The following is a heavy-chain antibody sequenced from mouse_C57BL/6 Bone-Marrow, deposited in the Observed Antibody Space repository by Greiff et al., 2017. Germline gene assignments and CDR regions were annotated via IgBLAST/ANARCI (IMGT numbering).Heavy chain of an antibody. CDR3: ASHGRVITTVVPFDY. D-gene: IGHD1-1*01. CDR2: FYPGSGSI. CDR1: GYTFTEYT. Sequence: QVQLKESGAELVKPGASVKLSCKASGYTFTEYTIHWVKQRSGQGLEWIGWFYPGSGSIKYNEKFKDKATLTANKSSSTVSMELSSLTSEDSAVYSCASHGRVITTVVPFDYWGQGTTLTGSS. J-gene: IGHJ2*01. V-gene: IGHV1-62-2*01.